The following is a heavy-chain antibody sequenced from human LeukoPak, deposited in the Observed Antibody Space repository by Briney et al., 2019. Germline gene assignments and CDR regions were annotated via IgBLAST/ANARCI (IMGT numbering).Heavy chain of an antibody. D-gene: IGHD5-18*01. CDR3: AKDTSYGYIH. CDR2: IWYDGSNK. V-gene: IGHV3-33*06. CDR1: GFTFSSYG. Sequence: GRSLRLSCAASGFTFSSYGMHWVRQAPGKGLEWVAVIWYDGSNKYYADSVKGRFSISRDNSKNTLYLQMNRLRAEDTAVYYCAKDTSYGYIHWGQGTLVTVSS. J-gene: IGHJ4*02.